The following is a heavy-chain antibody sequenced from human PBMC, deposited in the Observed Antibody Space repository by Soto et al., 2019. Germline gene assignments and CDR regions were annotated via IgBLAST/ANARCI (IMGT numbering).Heavy chain of an antibody. CDR1: GGSISSSSYY. Sequence: SETLSLTCTVSGGSISSSSYYWGWIRQHPGKGLEWIGSIYYSGSTYYNPSLKSRVTISVGTSNNQLSLKLRSVTAADTAVYYCARHDGFSSGWIFDYWGHGTLVTVSS. D-gene: IGHD6-19*01. J-gene: IGHJ4*01. CDR3: ARHDGFSSGWIFDY. V-gene: IGHV4-39*01. CDR2: IYYSGST.